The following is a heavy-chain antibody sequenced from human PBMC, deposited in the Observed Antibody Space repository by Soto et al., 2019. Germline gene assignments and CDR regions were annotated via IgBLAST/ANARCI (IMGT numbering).Heavy chain of an antibody. Sequence: SETLSLTCTVSGGSISSSSYYWGWIRQPPGKGLEWIGSIYYSGSTYYNPSLKSRVTISVDTSKNQFSLKLSSVTAADTAVYYRARHEAWSGYFIFDYWGQGTLVTVSS. J-gene: IGHJ4*02. CDR3: ARHEAWSGYFIFDY. V-gene: IGHV4-39*01. CDR2: IYYSGST. CDR1: GGSISSSSYY. D-gene: IGHD3-3*01.